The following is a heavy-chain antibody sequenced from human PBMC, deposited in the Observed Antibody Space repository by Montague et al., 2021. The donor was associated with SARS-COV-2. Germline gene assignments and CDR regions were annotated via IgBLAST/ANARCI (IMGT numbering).Heavy chain of an antibody. CDR1: GFSVSTSGLC. J-gene: IGHJ2*01. CDR3: ARIPEYSSGGGPDWYFDL. V-gene: IGHV2-70*01. Sequence: PALVNPTQTLTLTCTFSGFSVSTSGLCVSWIRQPPGKALEWPALIDWDDDTYYSTSLRTRLTISKDTSKNQVVLTVTHMDPVDTGTYYCARIPEYSSGGGPDWYFDLWGRGTLVTVSS. CDR2: IDWDDDT. D-gene: IGHD6-19*01.